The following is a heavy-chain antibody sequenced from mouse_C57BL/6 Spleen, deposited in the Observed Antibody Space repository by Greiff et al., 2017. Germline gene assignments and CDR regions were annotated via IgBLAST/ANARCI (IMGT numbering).Heavy chain of an antibody. V-gene: IGHV5-4*03. J-gene: IGHJ2*01. CDR3: ARAPTYYGWFDY. CDR2: ISDGGSYT. CDR1: GFTFSSYA. Sequence: EVKVEESGGGLVKPGGSLKLSCAASGFTFSSYAMSWVRQTPEKRLEWVATISDGGSYTYYPDNVKGRFTISRDNAKNNLYLQMSHLKSEDTAMYYCARAPTYYGWFDYGGQGTTLTVSS. D-gene: IGHD1-1*01.